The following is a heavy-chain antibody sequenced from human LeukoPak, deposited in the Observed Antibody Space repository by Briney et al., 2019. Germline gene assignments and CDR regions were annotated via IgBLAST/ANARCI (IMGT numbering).Heavy chain of an antibody. CDR3: ARGGGLDV. Sequence: PGGSLRLSCAASGFTFSAYSMNWVRQAPGKGLDWVSYISSSSTTINYADSVKGRFTISRDNAKNSLYLQMSNLRAEDTAVYFCARGGGLDVWGQGATVTVSS. V-gene: IGHV3-48*04. D-gene: IGHD3-16*01. CDR2: ISSSSTTI. CDR1: GFTFSAYS. J-gene: IGHJ6*02.